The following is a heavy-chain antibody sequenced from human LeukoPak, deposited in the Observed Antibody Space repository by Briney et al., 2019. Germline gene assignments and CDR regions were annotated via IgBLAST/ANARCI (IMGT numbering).Heavy chain of an antibody. CDR3: AKDEATSGGGLAS. J-gene: IGHJ4*02. V-gene: IGHV3-53*01. D-gene: IGHD3-16*01. CDR1: GFTVSGTH. CDR2: MYTGGTT. Sequence: PGGSPRLSCAASGFTVSGTHMGWVRQAPGRGLEWVSAMYTGGTTYYADSVTGRFTISRDNSKNTLYLHMNSLRAEDTAVYYCAKDEATSGGGLASWGQGTLVSVSS.